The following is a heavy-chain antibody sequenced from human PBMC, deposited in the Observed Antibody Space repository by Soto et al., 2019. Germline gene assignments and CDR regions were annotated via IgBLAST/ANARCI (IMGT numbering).Heavy chain of an antibody. V-gene: IGHV4-39*02. D-gene: IGHD2-15*01. CDR2: IYYRGNT. CDR1: GGSISSSSYY. J-gene: IGHJ4*02. Sequence: QLQLQESGPGLVKPSETLSLTCTVSGGSISSSSYYWGWIRQPPGKGLEWIGSIYYRGNTYYNPSTKSRVTISVDTSKNQFSLKLSSVTAADTAVYYCAREGGGYCSGGSCQVAYWGQGTLVTVSS. CDR3: AREGGGYCSGGSCQVAY.